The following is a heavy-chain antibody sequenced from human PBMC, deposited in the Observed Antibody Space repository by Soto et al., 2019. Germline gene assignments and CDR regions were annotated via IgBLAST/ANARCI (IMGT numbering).Heavy chain of an antibody. D-gene: IGHD4-17*01. V-gene: IGHV4-31*03. CDR1: GGSISSGGYY. CDR3: ARSPEATVTAFDY. Sequence: QVQLQESGPGLVKPSQTLSLTCTVSGGSISSGGYYWSWIRQHPGKGLEWIGYIYYSGSTYYNPSLKSRVTRSVDTSKNQFSRKLSSVTAADTAVYYCARSPEATVTAFDYWGQGTLVTVSS. J-gene: IGHJ4*02. CDR2: IYYSGST.